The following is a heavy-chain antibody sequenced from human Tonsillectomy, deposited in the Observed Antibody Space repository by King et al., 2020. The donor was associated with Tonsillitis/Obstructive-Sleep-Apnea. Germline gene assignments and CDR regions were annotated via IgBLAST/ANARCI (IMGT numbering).Heavy chain of an antibody. CDR3: ARGNYDYVWGSYRARDFFDY. V-gene: IGHV1-18*01. CDR2: ISGYNDNT. Sequence: QLVQSGVEVKKPGASVKVSCKASGYTFSSYDINWVRQAPGQGLEWMGRISGYNDNTKYAQILQGRVTMTTDTSTSTAYMELRSLRSDDTAVYYCARGNYDYVWGSYRARDFFDYWGQGTLVTVSS. CDR1: GYTFSSYD. D-gene: IGHD3-16*02. J-gene: IGHJ4*02.